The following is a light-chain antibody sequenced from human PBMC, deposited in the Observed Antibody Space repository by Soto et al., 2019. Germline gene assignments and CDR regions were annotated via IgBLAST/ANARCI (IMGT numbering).Light chain of an antibody. CDR2: GAS. CDR1: QSDSSN. V-gene: IGKV3-15*01. J-gene: IGKJ5*01. Sequence: EIVMTQSPATLSVSPGERVTVSCRASQSDSSNLAWYQKKPGQAPRLLIYGASTRATGIPARFSGSGSGAEFTLTISSLQSEDFAVYYCQQYNNWPVTFGQGTRLEIK. CDR3: QQYNNWPVT.